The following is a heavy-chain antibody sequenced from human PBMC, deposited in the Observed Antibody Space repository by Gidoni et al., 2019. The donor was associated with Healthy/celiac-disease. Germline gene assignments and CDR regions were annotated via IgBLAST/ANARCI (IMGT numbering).Heavy chain of an antibody. CDR3: AREFVVVPAAPLAFDI. D-gene: IGHD2-2*01. CDR2: ISSSGSTI. J-gene: IGHJ3*02. V-gene: IGHV3-11*01. Sequence: QVQLVESGGGLVKPGGSLRLSCAASGFTFSAYYMSWIRQAPGKGLEWVSYISSSGSTIYYADSVKGRFTISRDNAKNSLYLQMNSLRAEDTAVYYCAREFVVVPAAPLAFDIWGQGTMVTVSS. CDR1: GFTFSAYY.